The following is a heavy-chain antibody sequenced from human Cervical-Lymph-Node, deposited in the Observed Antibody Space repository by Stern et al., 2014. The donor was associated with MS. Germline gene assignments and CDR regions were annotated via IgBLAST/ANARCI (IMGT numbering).Heavy chain of an antibody. J-gene: IGHJ4*02. V-gene: IGHV7-4-1*02. Sequence: VQLVASGSELKKPGASVKVSCKTSGYSFTTSALNWVRQAPGQGLEWMGWINTNTGDPLEAQAFAGRFVFSLDTSVRTAYLQINNLKAEDSAIYYCATQGASGFGVSPTGYWGQGTLVTVSS. CDR3: ATQGASGFGVSPTGY. D-gene: IGHD1-26*01. CDR1: GYSFTTSA. CDR2: INTNTGDP.